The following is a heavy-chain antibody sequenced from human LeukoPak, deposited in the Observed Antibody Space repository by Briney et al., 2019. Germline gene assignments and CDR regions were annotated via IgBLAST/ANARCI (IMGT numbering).Heavy chain of an antibody. Sequence: PGGSLRLSCEASGFTFSNDWMSWVRQAPGKGLEWVAKINQDGSEKYYVDSVKGRFTISRDNAKNSVYLQMNSLGAEDTAVYYCVRDYWYSFDYWGQGTLVTVSS. D-gene: IGHD1-26*01. V-gene: IGHV3-7*01. J-gene: IGHJ4*02. CDR3: VRDYWYSFDY. CDR1: GFTFSNDW. CDR2: INQDGSEK.